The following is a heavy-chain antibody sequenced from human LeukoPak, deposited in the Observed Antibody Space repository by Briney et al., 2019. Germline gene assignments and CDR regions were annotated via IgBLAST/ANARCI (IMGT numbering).Heavy chain of an antibody. Sequence: PGGSLRLSCAVSGFSFSTYSMNWVRQAPGKGLEWLSHIVSSSRTIYYADSVKGRFTISRDNAKNSLYLQMNSLRAEDTAVYYCAKSPGYSGYESFDYWGQGTLVTVSS. CDR2: IVSSSRTI. CDR1: GFSFSTYS. D-gene: IGHD5-12*01. J-gene: IGHJ4*02. CDR3: AKSPGYSGYESFDY. V-gene: IGHV3-48*04.